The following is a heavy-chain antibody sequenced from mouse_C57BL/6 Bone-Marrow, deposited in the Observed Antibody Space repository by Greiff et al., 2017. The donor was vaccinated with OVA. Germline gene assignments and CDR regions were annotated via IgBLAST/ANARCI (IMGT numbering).Heavy chain of an antibody. Sequence: QVQLQQPGAELVKPGASVKLSCKASGYTFTSYWMRWVKQRPGQGLEWIGEIDPSDSYTNYNQKFKGKATLTVDTSSSTAYMQLSSLTSEDSAVYYCAKTAQATGLVAYWGQGTLVTVSA. V-gene: IGHV1-50*01. CDR2: IDPSDSYT. CDR3: AKTAQATGLVAY. D-gene: IGHD3-2*02. CDR1: GYTFTSYW. J-gene: IGHJ3*01.